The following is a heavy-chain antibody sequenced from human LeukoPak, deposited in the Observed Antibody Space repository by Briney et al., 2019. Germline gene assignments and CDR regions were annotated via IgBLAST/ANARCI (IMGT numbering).Heavy chain of an antibody. CDR2: VSGSRSST. CDR1: GFTFNNND. V-gene: IGHV3-23*01. CDR3: AKSGGPRSPYYYSGMDV. J-gene: IGHJ6*02. D-gene: IGHD3-10*01. Sequence: GGSLRLSCAASGFTFNNNDMSWVRQAPGKGLEWVSAVSGSRSSTYYADSVKGRFTISRASFKNTLYLQMSSLRAEDTAVYYCAKSGGPRSPYYYSGMDVWGRGTTVTVSS.